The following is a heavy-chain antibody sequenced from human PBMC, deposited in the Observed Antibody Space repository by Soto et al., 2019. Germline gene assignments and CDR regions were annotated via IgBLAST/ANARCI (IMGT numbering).Heavy chain of an antibody. CDR1: GYTFTGYY. Sequence: SVKVSCKASGYTFTGYYMHWVRQAPGQGLEWMGWINPNSGGTNYAQKFQGRVTMTRDTSISTAYMELSRLRSDDTAVYYCARAGDYGDYTHFDYWGQGTLVTVSS. J-gene: IGHJ4*02. CDR3: ARAGDYGDYTHFDY. CDR2: INPNSGGT. D-gene: IGHD4-17*01. V-gene: IGHV1-2*02.